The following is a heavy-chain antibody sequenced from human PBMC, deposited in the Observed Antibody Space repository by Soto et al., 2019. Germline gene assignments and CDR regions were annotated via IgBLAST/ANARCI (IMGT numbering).Heavy chain of an antibody. CDR1: GGSISSGGYS. CDR3: ASECYSSGYPIFDY. D-gene: IGHD3-22*01. CDR2: IYHSGST. V-gene: IGHV4-30-2*01. Sequence: KPSETLSLTCAVSGGSISSGGYSWSWIRQPPGKGLEWIGYIYHSGSTYYNPSLKSRVTISVDRSKNQFSLKLSSVTAADTAVYYCASECYSSGYPIFDYWAQGTLVTVSS. J-gene: IGHJ4*02.